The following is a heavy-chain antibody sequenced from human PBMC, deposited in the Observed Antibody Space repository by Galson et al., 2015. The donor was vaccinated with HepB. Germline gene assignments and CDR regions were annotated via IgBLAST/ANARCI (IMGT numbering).Heavy chain of an antibody. J-gene: IGHJ4*02. V-gene: IGHV3-7*03. CDR3: ARDWNWGLDY. D-gene: IGHD7-27*01. CDR1: GFSFSNYW. Sequence: SLRLSCAVSGFSFSNYWMTWVRQAPGKGLEWVANIKQDGGEQYYVGSVKGRFTISRDNAKNSLYLQMNSLTAEYTALYYCARDWNWGLDYWGQGTLVTVSS. CDR2: IKQDGGEQ.